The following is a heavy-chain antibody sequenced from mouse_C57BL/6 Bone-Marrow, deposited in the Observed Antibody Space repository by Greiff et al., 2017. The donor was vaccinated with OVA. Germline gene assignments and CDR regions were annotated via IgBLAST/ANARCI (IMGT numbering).Heavy chain of an antibody. CDR1: GFTFSDYG. V-gene: IGHV5-17*01. CDR3: ARITTYYFDC. CDR2: ISSGSSTI. J-gene: IGHJ2*01. Sequence: EVHLVESGGGLVKPGGSLKLSCAASGFTFSDYGMHWVRQAPEKGLEWVAYISSGSSTIYYADTVKGRFTISRDNAKNTLFLQMTSLRSEDTAMYYCARITTYYFDCWGKGTTLTVSS. D-gene: IGHD1-1*01.